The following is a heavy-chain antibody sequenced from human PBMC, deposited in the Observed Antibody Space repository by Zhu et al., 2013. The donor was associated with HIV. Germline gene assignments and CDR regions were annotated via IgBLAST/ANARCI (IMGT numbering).Heavy chain of an antibody. J-gene: IGHJ2*01. D-gene: IGHD2-15*01. CDR2: INPSGGST. V-gene: IGHV1-46*01. Sequence: QVQLVQSGSEVKKPGASVKVSCKSSGYTFSDFDINWLRQAPGQGLEWMGIINPSGGSTSYAQKFQGRVTMTRDTSTSTVYMELSSLRSEDTAVYYCALEEGGRRSLRETRWYFDLWGRGTLVTVSS. CDR3: ALEEGGRRSLRETRWYFDL. CDR1: GYTFSDFD.